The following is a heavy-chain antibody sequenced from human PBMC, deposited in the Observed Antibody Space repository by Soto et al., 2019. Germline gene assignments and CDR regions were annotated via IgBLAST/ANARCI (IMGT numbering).Heavy chain of an antibody. D-gene: IGHD6-13*01. CDR2: INSDGSST. Sequence: GGSLRLSCAASGFTFSSYWMHWVRQAPGKGLVWVSCINSDGSSTSYADSVKGRFTISRDNAKNTLYLQMNSLRAEDTAVYYCARQGIAANWFDPWGQGTLVTVSS. V-gene: IGHV3-74*01. CDR1: GFTFSSYW. J-gene: IGHJ5*02. CDR3: ARQGIAANWFDP.